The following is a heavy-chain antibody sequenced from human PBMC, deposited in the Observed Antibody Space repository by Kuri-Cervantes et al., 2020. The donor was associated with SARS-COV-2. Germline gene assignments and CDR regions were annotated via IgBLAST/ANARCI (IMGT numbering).Heavy chain of an antibody. CDR1: GYTFTGYY. Sequence: ASVKVSCKASGYTFTGYYMHWVRQAPGQGLEWMGWINPNSGGTNYAQKFQGWVTMTRDTSISTAYMELRRLRSDDTAVYYCARDRRVCSGGSCYYYYYGMDVWGQGATVTVSS. CDR3: ARDRRVCSGGSCYYYYYGMDV. J-gene: IGHJ6*02. CDR2: INPNSGGT. V-gene: IGHV1-2*04. D-gene: IGHD2-15*01.